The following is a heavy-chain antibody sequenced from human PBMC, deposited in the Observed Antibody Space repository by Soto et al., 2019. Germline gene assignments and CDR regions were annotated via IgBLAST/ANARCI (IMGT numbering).Heavy chain of an antibody. V-gene: IGHV1-8*01. Sequence: QVQLVQSGTAVKQPGASVKVSCKASGYTFTNYDINWVRQAPEKGLEWMRWVNHNSGNTGYAQLFQGRVTMTTKPCTTTANIELRGLTLHYPAVYCCERGTGGGGAIFGMLIGSRNYDVDVWGNGTKVTASS. CDR1: GYTFTNYD. CDR2: VNHNSGNT. CDR3: ERGTGGGGAIFGMLIGSRNYDVDV. J-gene: IGHJ6*03. D-gene: IGHD3-3*01.